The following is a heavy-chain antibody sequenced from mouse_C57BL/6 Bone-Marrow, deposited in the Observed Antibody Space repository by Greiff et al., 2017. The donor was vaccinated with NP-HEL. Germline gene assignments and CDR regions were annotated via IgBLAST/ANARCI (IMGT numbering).Heavy chain of an antibody. CDR1: GYSFTDYN. CDR3: ARTRITTVVADWYFDV. CDR2: INPNYGTT. V-gene: IGHV1-39*01. Sequence: VQLQQSGPELVKPGASVKISCKASGYSFTDYNMNWVKQSNGKSLEWIGVINPNYGTTSYNQKFKGKATLTVDQSSSTAYMQLNSLTSEDSAVYYCARTRITTVVADWYFDVWGTGTTVTVSS. D-gene: IGHD1-1*01. J-gene: IGHJ1*03.